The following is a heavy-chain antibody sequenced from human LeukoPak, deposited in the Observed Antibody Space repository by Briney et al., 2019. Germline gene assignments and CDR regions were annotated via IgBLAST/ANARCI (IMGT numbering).Heavy chain of an antibody. CDR3: ARDLAGRLRGHDYYYGMDV. J-gene: IGHJ6*02. D-gene: IGHD6-19*01. CDR1: GFIFSNYD. Sequence: QPGRSLRLSCAASGFIFSNYDMHWVRQAPGKGLEWVAIIWYDGSNKYYADSVKGRFTISRDNAKNSLYLQMNSLTDADTAVYYCARDLAGRLRGHDYYYGMDVWGQGTTVTVSS. V-gene: IGHV3-33*01. CDR2: IWYDGSNK.